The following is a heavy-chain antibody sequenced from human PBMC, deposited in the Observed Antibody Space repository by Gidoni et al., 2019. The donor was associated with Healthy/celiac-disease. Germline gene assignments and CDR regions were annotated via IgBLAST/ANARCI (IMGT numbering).Heavy chain of an antibody. V-gene: IGHV3-23*01. CDR3: AKAIDILTGPFDY. CDR2: ISGSGGST. CDR1: GFNFSSYA. J-gene: IGHJ4*02. Sequence: EVQLLESGGGLVQPGGSLRLSCAASGFNFSSYAMSWVRQAPGKGLEWVSAISGSGGSTYYADSVKGRFTISRDNSKNTLYLQMNSLRAEDTAVYYCAKAIDILTGPFDYWGQGTLVTVSS. D-gene: IGHD3-9*01.